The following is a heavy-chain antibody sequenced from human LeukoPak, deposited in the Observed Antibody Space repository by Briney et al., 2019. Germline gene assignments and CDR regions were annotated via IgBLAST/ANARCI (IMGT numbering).Heavy chain of an antibody. D-gene: IGHD2-15*01. CDR2: ITSSSSFI. J-gene: IGHJ6*02. CDR1: GFTFRSYS. V-gene: IGHV3-21*01. CDR3: ARDMTGRDCSGGSCYGYGLDV. Sequence: SGESLRLSCAASGFTFRSYSMNWVRQAPGKGLEWVCSITSSSSFIYHAESVKDRFTISRDNAKNSLYLQMNSLRAEDTAVYYCARDMTGRDCSGGSCYGYGLDVWGQGTTVTVS.